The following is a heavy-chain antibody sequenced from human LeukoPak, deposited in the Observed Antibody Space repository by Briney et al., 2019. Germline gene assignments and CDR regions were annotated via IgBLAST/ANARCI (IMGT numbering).Heavy chain of an antibody. CDR2: MYYSGRT. V-gene: IGHV4-39*01. Sequence: SETLSLTCTLSGGSISNSSHYWGWIRQPPGKGLEWIGSMYYSGRTYYNPSLKSRVTISVDTSKNQFSLKLSAVPAADTALYYCARFPVAVPGTYSDYWGQGTLVTVSS. CDR3: ARFPVAVPGTYSDY. J-gene: IGHJ4*02. CDR1: GGSISNSSHY. D-gene: IGHD2-21*02.